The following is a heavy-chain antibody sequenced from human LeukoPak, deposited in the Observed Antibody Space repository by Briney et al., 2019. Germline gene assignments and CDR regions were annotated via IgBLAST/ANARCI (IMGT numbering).Heavy chain of an antibody. CDR1: GYTFTGYY. J-gene: IGHJ3*02. V-gene: IGHV1-2*02. D-gene: IGHD4-17*01. CDR2: INPNSGGT. CDR3: ARTGRLRFTGGFDI. Sequence: ASVKVSCKASGYTFTGYYMHWVRQAPGQGLEWMGWINPNSGGTNYAQKFQGRVSMSRDTSISTAYMELSRLRSDDTAVYYCARTGRLRFTGGFDIWGQGTMVTASS.